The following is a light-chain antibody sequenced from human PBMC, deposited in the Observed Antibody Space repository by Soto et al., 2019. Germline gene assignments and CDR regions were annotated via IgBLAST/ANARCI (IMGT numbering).Light chain of an antibody. CDR2: GAS. V-gene: IGKV1-39*01. CDR1: QGISSY. CDR3: QQSYSTLALT. J-gene: IGKJ4*01. Sequence: DIQMTQSPSSLSASVGDRVTITCRASQGISSYLNWYQQKPGKAPKLLIYGASSLQSGVPSRFSGSGSGTDFTLTISSLQPEDFATYYCQQSYSTLALTFGGGTKVEIK.